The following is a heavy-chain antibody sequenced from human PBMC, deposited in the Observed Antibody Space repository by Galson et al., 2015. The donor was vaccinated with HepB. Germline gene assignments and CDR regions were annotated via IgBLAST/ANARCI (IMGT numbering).Heavy chain of an antibody. CDR3: AAQANPPVWLNYYYYGMDV. CDR1: GFTFSNSA. Sequence: SVKVSCKASGFTFSNSAIQWVRQARGQRLEWIGWIVVGGADTNYAQKFQKRVTLTRDMSTGTAYMELSSLRSEDTAVYYCAAQANPPVWLNYYYYGMDVWGQGTTVTVSS. CDR2: IVVGGADT. V-gene: IGHV1-58*02. D-gene: IGHD5-12*01. J-gene: IGHJ6*02.